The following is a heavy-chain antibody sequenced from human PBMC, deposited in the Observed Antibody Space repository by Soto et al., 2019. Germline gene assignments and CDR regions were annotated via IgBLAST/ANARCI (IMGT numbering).Heavy chain of an antibody. CDR3: AKGRSYYYYYGVDV. V-gene: IGHV3-74*01. CDR2: IYNDGSSK. J-gene: IGHJ6*02. Sequence: GGSLRLSCAASGFTFSTYWMHWVRQVPGKGLVWVSIIYNDGSSKNYADSVKGRFAISRDNAKNTLYLQMNSLRAEDTALYYCAKGRSYYYYYGVDVWGQGTTVTVSS. CDR1: GFTFSTYW.